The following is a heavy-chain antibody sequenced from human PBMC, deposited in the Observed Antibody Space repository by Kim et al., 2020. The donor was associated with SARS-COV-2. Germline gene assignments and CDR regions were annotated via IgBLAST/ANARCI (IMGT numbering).Heavy chain of an antibody. CDR1: GYTFTSYA. Sequence: ASVKVSCKASGYTFTSYAMNWVRQAPGQGLEWMGWINTNTGNPTYAQGFTGRFVFSLDTSVSTAYLQISSLKAEDTAVYYCARGALMITFGGVIVPFDYWGQGTLVTVSS. D-gene: IGHD3-16*02. V-gene: IGHV7-4-1*02. CDR3: ARGALMITFGGVIVPFDY. CDR2: INTNTGNP. J-gene: IGHJ4*02.